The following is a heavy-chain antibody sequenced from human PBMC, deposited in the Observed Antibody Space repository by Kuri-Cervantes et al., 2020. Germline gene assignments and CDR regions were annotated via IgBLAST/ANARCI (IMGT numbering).Heavy chain of an antibody. CDR1: GGSFSGYY. CDR2: INHSGST. V-gene: IGHV4-34*01. J-gene: IGHJ6*02. Sequence: SETLSLTCAVYGGSFSGYYWSWIRQPPGKGLEWIGEINHSGSTNYNPSLKSRVTISVDTSKNQFSLKLSSVTAADTAVYYCARTYYYDSSGYYPNDYYYGMDVWGQGTTVTVSS. D-gene: IGHD3-22*01. CDR3: ARTYYYDSSGYYPNDYYYGMDV.